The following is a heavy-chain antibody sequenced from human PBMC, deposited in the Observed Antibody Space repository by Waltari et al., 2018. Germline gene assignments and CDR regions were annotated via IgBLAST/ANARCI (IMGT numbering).Heavy chain of an antibody. V-gene: IGHV3-23*01. CDR2: LTGSGRST. D-gene: IGHD3-22*01. CDR3: VKGDLSSAYAAGAAFDV. CDR1: EFTFSKYA. Sequence: EVSLLESGGGLVQPGGSLRLSFVASEFTFSKYAMRWVRQAPGKGLEWVSGLTGSGRSTYYADSVKGRFTISRDNSQNTLFLQMSSLRTDDTAVYYCVKGDLSSAYAAGAAFDVWGQGTMVTVSS. J-gene: IGHJ3*01.